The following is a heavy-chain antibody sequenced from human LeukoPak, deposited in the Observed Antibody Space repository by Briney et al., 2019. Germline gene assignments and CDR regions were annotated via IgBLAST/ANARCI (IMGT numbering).Heavy chain of an antibody. D-gene: IGHD3-10*01. J-gene: IGHJ4*02. CDR1: GYTFTGYY. CDR2: INPNSGGT. Sequence: ASVKVSCKASGYTFTGYYMHWVRQAPGQGLEWMGWINPNSGGTNYAQKFQGRVTMTRDTSISTAYMELSRLRSDDTAVYYCARAGFLFASGSYYNQLNYWGQGTLVTVSS. CDR3: ARAGFLFASGSYYNQLNY. V-gene: IGHV1-2*02.